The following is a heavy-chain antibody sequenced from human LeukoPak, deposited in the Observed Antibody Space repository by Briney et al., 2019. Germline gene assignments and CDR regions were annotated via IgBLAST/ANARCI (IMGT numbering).Heavy chain of an antibody. CDR3: AKRGVVIRVILVGFHKEAYYFDS. D-gene: IGHD3-22*01. Sequence: GGSLRLSFAVSGLPLRNYGMAWARQAPGKGLEWVASLSARGGRTSYTASGRGRFTISRDNAKNALYLQMNSLRAEDTAVYFCAKRGVVIRVILVGFHKEAYYFDSWGQGVLVTVSS. CDR2: LSARGGRT. V-gene: IGHV3-23*01. CDR1: GLPLRNYG. J-gene: IGHJ4*02.